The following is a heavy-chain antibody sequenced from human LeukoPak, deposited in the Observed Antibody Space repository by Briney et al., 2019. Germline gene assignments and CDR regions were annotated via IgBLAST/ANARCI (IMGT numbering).Heavy chain of an antibody. CDR3: ARHHNSGYYYGIDY. Sequence: SETLSLTCTVSGGSISTSSYYWGWIRQPPGKGLEWIGSIYYSGSTYYNPSLKSRVTISVDTSKNQFSLNLSSATAADTALYYCARHHNSGYYYGIDYWGQGTLVTVSS. CDR1: GGSISTSSYY. D-gene: IGHD3-22*01. CDR2: IYYSGST. V-gene: IGHV4-39*01. J-gene: IGHJ4*02.